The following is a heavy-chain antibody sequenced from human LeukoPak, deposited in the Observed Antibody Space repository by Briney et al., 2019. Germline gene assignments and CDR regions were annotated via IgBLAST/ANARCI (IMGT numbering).Heavy chain of an antibody. J-gene: IGHJ6*03. CDR1: GFTFSSYE. Sequence: GGSLRLSXAASGFTFSSYEMNWVRQAPGKGLEWVAFIRYDRSNKYYADSVKGRFTISRDNSKNTLYLQMNSLRAEDTAVYYCASLSSGWYTAPYYMDVWGKGTTVTVSS. D-gene: IGHD6-19*01. CDR2: IRYDRSNK. CDR3: ASLSSGWYTAPYYMDV. V-gene: IGHV3-30*02.